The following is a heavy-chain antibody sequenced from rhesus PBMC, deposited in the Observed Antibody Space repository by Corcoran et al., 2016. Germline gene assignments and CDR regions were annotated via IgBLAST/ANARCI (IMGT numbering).Heavy chain of an antibody. J-gene: IGHJ4*01. CDR3: VRSFDSGHSIFDY. CDR2: IHGRCRRT. CDR1: GGSININF. V-gene: IGHV4-147*01. Sequence: QVQLQESGPGLVKPSATLSLTCAVSGGSININFWNWIRQPPGKGLEWIGLIHGRCRRTTSNPSRTSRVTISTDTSNNQFSLKLNSVTAADTALYYCVRSFDSGHSIFDYWGQGVLVTVSS. D-gene: IGHD3-28*01.